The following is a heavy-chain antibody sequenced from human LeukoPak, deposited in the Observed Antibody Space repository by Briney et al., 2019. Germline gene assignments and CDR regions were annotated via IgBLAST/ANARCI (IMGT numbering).Heavy chain of an antibody. V-gene: IGHV3-7*01. D-gene: IGHD2-2*01. CDR3: ARMSSYCDY. CDR2: IKPDGSEK. Sequence: GGSLRLSCVASGFTFSSHHMNWVRQTPGKGLESVATIKPDGSEKYYVDSVKGRFTISRDNAKSSLHLQMNSLRAEDTGVYFCARMSSYCDYWGQGTLVTVSS. J-gene: IGHJ4*02. CDR1: GFTFSSHH.